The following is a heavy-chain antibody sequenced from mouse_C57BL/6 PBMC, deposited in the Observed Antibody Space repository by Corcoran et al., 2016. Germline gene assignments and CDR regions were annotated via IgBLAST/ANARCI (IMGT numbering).Heavy chain of an antibody. J-gene: IGHJ3*01. CDR2: INPDSRTI. D-gene: IGHD2-3*01. CDR1: GIDFSRYW. CDR3: ARNGYYGWLAY. Sequence: EVKLLQSGGGLVQPGGSLKLSCAASGIDFSRYWMSWVRRAPGKGLEWLGEINPDSRTINYAPSLKDKFIISRHNAKNTRYLQMSKVRSEDTALYDCARNGYYGWLAYWGQGTLVTVSA. V-gene: IGHV4-1*01.